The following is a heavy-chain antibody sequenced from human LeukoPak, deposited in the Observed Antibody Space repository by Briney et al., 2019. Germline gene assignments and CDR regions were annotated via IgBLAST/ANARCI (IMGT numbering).Heavy chain of an antibody. CDR1: GFTFSSYA. CDR2: ISGSGGST. Sequence: GGSLRLSCAASGFTFSSYAMSWVRQAPGKGLEWVSAISGSGGSTYYADSVKGRFTISRDNAKNSLYPQMNSLRAEDTAVYYCARFCSSSSWVNWFDPWGQGTLVTVSS. CDR3: ARFCSSSSWVNWFDP. V-gene: IGHV3-23*01. J-gene: IGHJ5*02. D-gene: IGHD2-2*01.